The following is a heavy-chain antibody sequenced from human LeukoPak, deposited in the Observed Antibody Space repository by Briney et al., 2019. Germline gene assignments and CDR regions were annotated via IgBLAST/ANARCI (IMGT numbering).Heavy chain of an antibody. CDR2: ISSSSSYI. J-gene: IGHJ4*02. CDR1: GFTFDDYG. Sequence: PGGSLRLSCAASGFTFDDYGMSWVRQAPGKGLEWVSSISSSSSYIYYADSVKGRFTISRDHSKNTLYLQMNSPRAEDTAVYYCAEDLERGYSYGYRRGPPDYWGQGTLVTVSS. V-gene: IGHV3-21*01. D-gene: IGHD5-18*01. CDR3: AEDLERGYSYGYRRGPPDY.